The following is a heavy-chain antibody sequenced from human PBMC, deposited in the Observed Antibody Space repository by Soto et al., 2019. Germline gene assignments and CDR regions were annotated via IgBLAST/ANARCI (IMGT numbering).Heavy chain of an antibody. Sequence: LRLSCAASELPFTDYSMHWVRQTADQGLEWVAFISHDGRNTFYSDSVKGRFTISRDDSRSMLFLQMSGVTVEDTAIYYCAVDGVPTSSFRYYYFRFWGRGTLVTVSS. V-gene: IGHV3-30*04. CDR1: ELPFTDYS. CDR3: AVDGVPTSSFRYYYFRF. D-gene: IGHD3-9*01. CDR2: ISHDGRNT. J-gene: IGHJ4*02.